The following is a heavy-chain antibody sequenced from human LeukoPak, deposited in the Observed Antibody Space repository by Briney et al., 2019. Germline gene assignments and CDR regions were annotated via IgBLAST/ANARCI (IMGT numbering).Heavy chain of an antibody. V-gene: IGHV6-1*01. CDR3: ARSPGPSRGAHDF. CDR1: GDSVSSNSAA. CDR2: TYYRSKWYN. Sequence: SQTLSLTCAISGDSVSSNSAAWNWIRQSPSRGLEWLGRTYYRSKWYNDYAVSVKSRITISPDTSKNQFSLQLNPVTPEDTAVYYCARSPGPSRGAHDFWGQGTPVTVSS. D-gene: IGHD3-10*01. J-gene: IGHJ4*02.